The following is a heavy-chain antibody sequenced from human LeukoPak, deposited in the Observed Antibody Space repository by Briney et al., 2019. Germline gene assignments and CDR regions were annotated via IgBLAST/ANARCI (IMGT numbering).Heavy chain of an antibody. D-gene: IGHD5-12*01. V-gene: IGHV4-59*01. CDR3: ARGEGYNFPYYYYGMDV. CDR1: GGSISSYY. Sequence: SETLPLTCTVSGGSISSYYWSWIRQPPGKGLEWIGYIYYSGSTNYNPSLKSRVTISVDTSKNQFSLKLSSGTAADTAVYYCARGEGYNFPYYYYGMDVWGQGTTVTVSS. CDR2: IYYSGST. J-gene: IGHJ6*02.